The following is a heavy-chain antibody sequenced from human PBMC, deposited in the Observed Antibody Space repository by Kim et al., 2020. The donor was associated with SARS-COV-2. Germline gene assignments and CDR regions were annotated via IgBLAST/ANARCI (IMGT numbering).Heavy chain of an antibody. CDR3: VKGAILDY. CDR1: GFNFGTFD. CDR2: IKGKDDST. V-gene: IGHV3-23*01. Sequence: GGSLRLSCVASGFNFGTFDKSWVRQAPGKGLKWVSVIKGKDDSTYYADSVRGRFTVSRDSSKNTLYLQMNSLSADDTAIYYCVKGAILDYWGQGMLVTVSS. J-gene: IGHJ4*02.